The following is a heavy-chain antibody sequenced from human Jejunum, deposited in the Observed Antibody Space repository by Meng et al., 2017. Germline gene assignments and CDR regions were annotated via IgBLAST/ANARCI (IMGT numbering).Heavy chain of an antibody. J-gene: IGHJ4*02. CDR2: IDDSGTT. Sequence: QVQLQQWGAGLLKPSETLSLTGAVHGESFSGYYWSWICQPPGKGLEWIGGIDDSGTTDYNPSLKSRVTMSVTTSKKQFSLKLSSVTAADTALYYCRLAYCDSDCGDYWGQGILVTVSS. CDR1: GESFSGYY. CDR3: RLAYCDSDCGDY. D-gene: IGHD2-21*02. V-gene: IGHV4-34*01.